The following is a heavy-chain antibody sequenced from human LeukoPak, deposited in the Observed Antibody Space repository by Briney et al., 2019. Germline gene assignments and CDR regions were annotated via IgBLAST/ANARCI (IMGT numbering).Heavy chain of an antibody. CDR1: GYSISSGYY. CDR2: IYHSGST. D-gene: IGHD2-2*01. V-gene: IGHV4-38-2*02. Sequence: SETLSLTCTVSGYSISSGYYWGWIRQPPGKGLEWIGSIYHSGSTYYNPSLKSRVTISVDTSKNQFSLKLSSVTAADTAVYYCARGKGVVPAALLIWFDPWGQGTLVTVSS. CDR3: ARGKGVVPAALLIWFDP. J-gene: IGHJ5*02.